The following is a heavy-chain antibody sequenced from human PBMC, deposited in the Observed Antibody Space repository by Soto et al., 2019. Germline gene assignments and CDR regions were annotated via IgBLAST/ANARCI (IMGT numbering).Heavy chain of an antibody. CDR3: ALRPYNYYGSGSYYNDWFDP. CDR1: GXXXXXXXXX. V-gene: IGHV4-39*01. Sequence: ETLXLTXXXXGXXXXXXXXXWXXXRXPPGKRQEWIGSIYYSGSTYYNPSLKSRVTISVDTSKNQFSLKLSSVTAADTAVYYCALRPYNYYGSGSYYNDWFDPWGQGTLVTVSS. CDR2: IYYSGST. J-gene: IGHJ5*02. D-gene: IGHD3-10*01.